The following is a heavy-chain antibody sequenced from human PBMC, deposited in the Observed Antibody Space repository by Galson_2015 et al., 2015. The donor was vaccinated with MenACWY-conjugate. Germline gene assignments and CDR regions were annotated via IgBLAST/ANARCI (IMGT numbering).Heavy chain of an antibody. CDR1: GGTFSSYA. D-gene: IGHD2-21*01. Sequence: SVKVSCKASGGTFSSYAISWVRQAPGQGLEWMGIITPKSGTTTYTQNFQGRVTMTRDTSTSTVYMELSSLRAEDTAMYYCARDYSGAWSIDYWGQGTLVTVSS. V-gene: IGHV1-46*01. J-gene: IGHJ4*02. CDR2: ITPKSGTT. CDR3: ARDYSGAWSIDY.